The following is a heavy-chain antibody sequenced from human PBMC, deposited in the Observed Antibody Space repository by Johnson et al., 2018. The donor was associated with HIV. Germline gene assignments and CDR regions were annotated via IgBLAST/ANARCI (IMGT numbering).Heavy chain of an antibody. CDR2: INSDGSST. V-gene: IGHV3-20*04. CDR1: GFTFYDYG. CDR3: ARAGYGGNYAFDI. Sequence: VQLVESGGGVVRPGGSLRLSCAASGFTFYDYGMSWVRQAPGKGLEWVSRINSDGSSTSYGDSVKGRFTIPRDNAKHSLYLQMNSLRAEDTAVYYCARAGYGGNYAFDIWGQGTMVTVSS. J-gene: IGHJ3*02. D-gene: IGHD4-23*01.